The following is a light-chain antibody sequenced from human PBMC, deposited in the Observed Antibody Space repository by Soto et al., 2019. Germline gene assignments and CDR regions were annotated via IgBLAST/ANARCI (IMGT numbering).Light chain of an antibody. V-gene: IGKV3-15*01. CDR1: QSVSSN. Sequence: EIVMTQSPATLSVSPGERATLSCRASQSVSSNLAWYQQKPGQAPRLLIYGASTRATGIPARFSGSVSGTEFTLTISSLQSEDFAVYYCQHSNNWPFTFGPGTKVDIK. J-gene: IGKJ3*01. CDR2: GAS. CDR3: QHSNNWPFT.